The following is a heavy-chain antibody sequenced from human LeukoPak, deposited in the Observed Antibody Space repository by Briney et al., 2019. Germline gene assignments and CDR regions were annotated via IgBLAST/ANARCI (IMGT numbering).Heavy chain of an antibody. CDR3: ARGTYSSTFDY. CDR2: INPNSGGT. V-gene: IGHV1-2*02. CDR1: GYTFTAYY. D-gene: IGHD6-13*01. Sequence: ASVKVSCTPSGYTFTAYYMHWLRQAPGQRLEWMGWINPNSGGTNYAQKFQGRVTMTRDTSISTAYMELSRLRSDDTAVYYCARGTYSSTFDYWGQGTLVTVSS. J-gene: IGHJ4*02.